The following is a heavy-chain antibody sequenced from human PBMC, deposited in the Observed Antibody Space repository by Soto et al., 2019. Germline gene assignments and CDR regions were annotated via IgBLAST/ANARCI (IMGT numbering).Heavy chain of an antibody. V-gene: IGHV3-30-3*01. J-gene: IGHJ4*02. Sequence: GGSLRLSCAASGFTFSSYAMHWVRQAPGKGLEWVAVISYDGSNKYYADSVKGRFTISRDNSKNTLYLQMNSLRAEDTAVYYCARDTPGSGSLIDYWGQGTLVTVSS. CDR1: GFTFSSYA. D-gene: IGHD1-26*01. CDR2: ISYDGSNK. CDR3: ARDTPGSGSLIDY.